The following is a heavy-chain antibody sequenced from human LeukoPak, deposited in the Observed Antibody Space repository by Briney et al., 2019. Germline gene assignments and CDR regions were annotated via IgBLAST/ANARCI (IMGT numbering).Heavy chain of an antibody. Sequence: GMSLRLSCAASGFTFSHYGMHWVRQAPGKGLDWVAVTSNDGANKFYADSVKGRLTISRDNSKNTLYLEMNSLGAEDTALCYCAKDPRIAATGNGAMGIDYWGQGTLVTVSS. D-gene: IGHD6-13*01. J-gene: IGHJ4*02. CDR1: GFTFSHYG. V-gene: IGHV3-30*18. CDR2: TSNDGANK. CDR3: AKDPRIAATGNGAMGIDY.